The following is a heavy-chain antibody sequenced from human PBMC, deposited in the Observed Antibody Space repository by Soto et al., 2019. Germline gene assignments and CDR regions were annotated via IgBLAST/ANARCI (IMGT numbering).Heavy chain of an antibody. Sequence: GGSLRLSCVASGFAFGSHGMHWARQAPGKGPEWVSAVSAGGATTYYADSVKGRFTVSRDNSKNTVYLQLNSLRAEDTAVYYCAKVGWLRSRDDLDNWGRGTLVTVSS. CDR1: GFAFGSHG. CDR3: AKVGWLRSRDDLDN. V-gene: IGHV3-23*01. D-gene: IGHD5-12*01. CDR2: VSAGGATT. J-gene: IGHJ4*02.